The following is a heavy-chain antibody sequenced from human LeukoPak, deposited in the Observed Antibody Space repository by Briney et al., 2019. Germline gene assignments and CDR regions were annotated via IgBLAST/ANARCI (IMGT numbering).Heavy chain of an antibody. V-gene: IGHV4-59*12. CDR1: GGSITNYY. J-gene: IGHJ6*02. D-gene: IGHD4-4*01. CDR3: ARRFPQMTTNYYYYYGMDV. CDR2: ISYSGST. Sequence: PSETLSLTCTVSGGSITNYYWSWIRQPPGKGLEWVGFISYSGSTNYNPSLQSRVTISVDTSKNHFSLKLSSVTAADTAVYYCARRFPQMTTNYYYYYGMDVWGQGTTVTVSS.